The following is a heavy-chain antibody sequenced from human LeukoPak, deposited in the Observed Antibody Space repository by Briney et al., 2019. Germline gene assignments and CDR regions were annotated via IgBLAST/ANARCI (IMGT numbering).Heavy chain of an antibody. CDR3: GRDGVLNINFDW. CDR2: KRTDGSAE. J-gene: IGHJ4*02. V-gene: IGHV3-7*01. Sequence: GGSLRLSCAASGFTFRTYWMGWVRPPPGKGLEWVPNKRTDGSAEYYADSVRSSLTTSRNNANNLLYRQINKLRAEDKAVYYCGRDGVLNINFDWWVRGKLVTVTS. CDR1: GFTFRTYW. D-gene: IGHD2-8*01.